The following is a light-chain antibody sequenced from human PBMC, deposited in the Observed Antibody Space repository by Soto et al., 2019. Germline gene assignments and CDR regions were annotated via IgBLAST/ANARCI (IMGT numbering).Light chain of an antibody. CDR2: VNSDGSH. CDR1: NDHNNYA. CDR3: QTWGTGIRV. V-gene: IGLV4-69*02. J-gene: IGLJ3*02. Sequence: QPVLTQSPSASASLGASVKLTCTLSNDHNNYAIAWHQQQPEKGPRYMMKVNSDGSHSKGDGIPDRFSGSSSGAERYLTISSLQSEDEADYYCQTWGTGIRVFGGGTKVTVL.